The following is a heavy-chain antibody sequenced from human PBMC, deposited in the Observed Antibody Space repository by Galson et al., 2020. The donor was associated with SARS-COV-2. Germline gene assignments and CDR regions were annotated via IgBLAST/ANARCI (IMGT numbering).Heavy chain of an antibody. CDR3: AKGRTVGYYYYYYYMDV. D-gene: IGHD4-17*01. V-gene: IGHV3-23*01. J-gene: IGHJ6*03. Sequence: GESLKISCAASGFTFSSYAMSWVRQAPGKGLEWVSAISGSGGSTYYADSVKGRFTISRDNSKNTLYLQMNSLGAEDTAVYYCAKGRTVGYYYYYYYMDVWGKGTTVTISS. CDR2: ISGSGGST. CDR1: GFTFSSYA.